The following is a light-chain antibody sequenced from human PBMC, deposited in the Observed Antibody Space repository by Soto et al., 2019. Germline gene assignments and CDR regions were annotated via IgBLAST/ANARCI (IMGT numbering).Light chain of an antibody. CDR1: SSNIGGNS. V-gene: IGLV1-51*01. Sequence: SVLTQPPSVSAAPGQKVTISCSGSSSNIGGNSVSWYQQLPGTAPKLLIYDDNKRPSGIPDRFSGSKSGTSANLGITGFQTGDEADYYCGSWDSSLSAYVFRTGTKVTVL. J-gene: IGLJ1*01. CDR2: DDN. CDR3: GSWDSSLSAYV.